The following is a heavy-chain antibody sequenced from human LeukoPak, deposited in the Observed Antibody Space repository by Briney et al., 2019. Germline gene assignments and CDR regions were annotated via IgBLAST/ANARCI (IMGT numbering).Heavy chain of an antibody. Sequence: SETLSLTCTVSGGSISSSSYYWGRIRQPPGKGLVWLGSMSYSGSSYYNPSLKSRVTISGDTSKNQFPLKLSSVTVADTAVYYCARQRRNDCGSPSCYIDYWGQGTLVTVSS. D-gene: IGHD2-2*01. CDR3: ARQRRNDCGSPSCYIDY. CDR1: GGSISSSSYY. CDR2: MSYSGSS. V-gene: IGHV4-39*01. J-gene: IGHJ4*02.